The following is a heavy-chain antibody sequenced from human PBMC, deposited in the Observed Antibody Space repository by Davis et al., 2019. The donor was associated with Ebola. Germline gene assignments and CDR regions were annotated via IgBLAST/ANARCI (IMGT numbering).Heavy chain of an antibody. CDR2: IYHSGRA. CDR1: GGSFTNYY. D-gene: IGHD3-10*01. Sequence: MPSETLSLTCAVYGGSFTNYYWTWIRQPPGKGLEWIGEIYHSGRANYNPSLKSRVTISVDKSKNQFSLKLSSVTAADTAVYYCARAMVTMVSFAFDIWGQGTVVTVSS. J-gene: IGHJ3*02. V-gene: IGHV4-34*01. CDR3: ARAMVTMVSFAFDI.